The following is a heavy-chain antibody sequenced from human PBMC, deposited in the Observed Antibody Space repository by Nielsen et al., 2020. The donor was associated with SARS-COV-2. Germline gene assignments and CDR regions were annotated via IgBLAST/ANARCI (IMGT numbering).Heavy chain of an antibody. CDR2: IWYDGSNK. D-gene: IGHD1-20*01. J-gene: IGHJ2*01. CDR1: GFTFSSYG. CDR3: ARDRITGTSYFDL. V-gene: IGHV3-33*01. Sequence: SCAASGFTFSSYGMHWVRQAPGKGLEWVAVIWYDGSNKYYADSVKGRFTISRDNSKNTLYLQMNSLRAEDTAVYYCARDRITGTSYFDLWGRGTLVTVSS.